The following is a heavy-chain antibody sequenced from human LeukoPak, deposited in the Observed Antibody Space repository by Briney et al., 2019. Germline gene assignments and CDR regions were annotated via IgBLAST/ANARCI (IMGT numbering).Heavy chain of an antibody. Sequence: SETLSLTCTVSGGSISSYYWSWIRQPPGKGLEWIGYIYYSGSTNYNPSLKSRVTISVDTSKNQFSLRLSSVTAADTAVYYCARVGSGSYLDYWGQGTLVTVSS. CDR3: ARVGSGSYLDY. V-gene: IGHV4-59*08. D-gene: IGHD3-10*01. CDR2: IYYSGST. CDR1: GGSISSYY. J-gene: IGHJ4*02.